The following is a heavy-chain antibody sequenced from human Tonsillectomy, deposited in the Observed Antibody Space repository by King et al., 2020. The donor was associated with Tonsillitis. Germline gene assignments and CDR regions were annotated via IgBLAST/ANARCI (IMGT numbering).Heavy chain of an antibody. CDR2: IDSDGSST. J-gene: IGHJ4*02. CDR3: TRGAPGYCSGAGCYSGQFFDY. V-gene: IGHV3-74*01. CDR1: GFTFSSYW. Sequence: EVQLVESGGGLVQPGGSLRLSCAASGFTFSSYWMHWVRQAPGKGLVWVSRIDSDGSSTTYADSVKGRFTISRDNAENTLYLQMNSLRAEDTAVYYCTRGAPGYCSGAGCYSGQFFDYWGQGTLVTVSS. D-gene: IGHD2-15*01.